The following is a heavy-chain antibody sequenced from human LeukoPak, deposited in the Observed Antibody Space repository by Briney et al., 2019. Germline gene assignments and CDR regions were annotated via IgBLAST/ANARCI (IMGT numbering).Heavy chain of an antibody. V-gene: IGHV3-23*01. J-gene: IGHJ6*03. CDR1: GFTFSIYD. CDR3: AKRGNPTVGHHYLDV. Sequence: GGSLRPSCAASGFTFSIYDMSWVRQAPGKGLEWVSSITTSGGSTFYADSVMGRFTISRDNSRNTLYLQMNSLSAEDTAVYYCAKRGNPTVGHHYLDVWGKGTTVSVSS. CDR2: ITTSGGST. D-gene: IGHD1-1*01.